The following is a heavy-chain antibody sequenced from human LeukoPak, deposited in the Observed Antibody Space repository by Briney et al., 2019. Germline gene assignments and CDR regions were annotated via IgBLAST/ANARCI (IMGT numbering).Heavy chain of an antibody. J-gene: IGHJ4*02. CDR1: GYSISSGYY. CDR3: ARDSVFDYSNYIDY. CDR2: IYHSGST. V-gene: IGHV4-38-2*02. D-gene: IGHD4-11*01. Sequence: PSETLSLTCTVSGYSISSGYYWGWIRQPPGKGLEWIGSIYHSGSTYYSPSLKSRVTISVDTSKNQFSLKLSSVTAADTAVYYCARDSVFDYSNYIDYWGQGTLVTVSS.